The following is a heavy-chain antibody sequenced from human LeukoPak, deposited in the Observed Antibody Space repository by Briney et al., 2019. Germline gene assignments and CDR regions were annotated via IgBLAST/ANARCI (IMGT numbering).Heavy chain of an antibody. CDR1: GFTFSSYA. D-gene: IGHD3-10*01. V-gene: IGHV3-30*04. CDR2: ISYDGSNK. J-gene: IGHJ4*02. Sequence: GGSLRLSCAASGFTFSSYAMHWVRQAPGQGLEWVAVISYDGSNKYYADSVKGRFTISRDNSKNTLYLQMNSLRAEDTAVYYCASDMVRGVITFNFDYWGQGTLVTVSS. CDR3: ASDMVRGVITFNFDY.